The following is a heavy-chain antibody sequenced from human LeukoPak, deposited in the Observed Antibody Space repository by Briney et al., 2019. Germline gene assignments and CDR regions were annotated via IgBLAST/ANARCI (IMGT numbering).Heavy chain of an antibody. Sequence: GGSLRLSCSASGFSFNVYSMSWVRQSPGKGLEWIAYTGSMGSTIHYADSVKGRFTISRDNAKKSLYLQMDTLRGDDTAVYYCARVGGRGIDYWGQGSLVSVSS. CDR2: TGSMGSTI. J-gene: IGHJ4*02. CDR3: ARVGGRGIDY. CDR1: GFSFNVYS. V-gene: IGHV3-48*01.